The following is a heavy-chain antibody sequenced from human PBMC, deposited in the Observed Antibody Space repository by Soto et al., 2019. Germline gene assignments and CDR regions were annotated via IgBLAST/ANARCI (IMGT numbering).Heavy chain of an antibody. CDR1: GYSFTSYW. J-gene: IGHJ6*02. CDR2: IYPGDSDT. D-gene: IGHD3-10*01. CDR3: ARHGSGSPYYYGMDV. V-gene: IGHV5-51*01. Sequence: GESLKISCKGSGYSFTSYWIGWVRQMPGKGLEWMGIIYPGDSDTRYSPSFQGQVTISADKSISTAYLQWSSLKASDTAMYYCARHGSGSPYYYGMDVWGQGTTVTVSS.